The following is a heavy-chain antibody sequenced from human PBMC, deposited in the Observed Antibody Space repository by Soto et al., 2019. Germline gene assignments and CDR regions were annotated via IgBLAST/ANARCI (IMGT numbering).Heavy chain of an antibody. CDR2: IYYSGST. CDR1: GGSISNGDYY. J-gene: IGHJ6*02. CDR3: ARDGAGYRKYYYYGMDV. Sequence: SETLSLTCTVSGGSISNGDYYWSWIRQPPGKGLEWIGYIYYSGSTYYNPSPKSRVTISVDTSKNQFSLKLSSVTAADTAVYYCARDGAGYRKYYYYGMDVWGQGTTVTVSS. V-gene: IGHV4-30-4*01. D-gene: IGHD5-18*01.